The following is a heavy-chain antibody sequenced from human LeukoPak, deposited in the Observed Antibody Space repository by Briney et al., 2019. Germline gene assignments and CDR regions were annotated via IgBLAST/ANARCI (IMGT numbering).Heavy chain of an antibody. CDR3: AGEGYSSSWYPRFLGY. D-gene: IGHD6-13*01. Sequence: GGSLRLSCAASGFTFSSYGMHWVRQAPGKGLEWVAFIRYGGSNKYYADSVKGRFTISRDNAKNSLYLQMNSLRAEDTAVYYCAGEGYSSSWYPRFLGYWGQGTLVTVSS. V-gene: IGHV3-30*02. CDR1: GFTFSSYG. CDR2: IRYGGSNK. J-gene: IGHJ4*02.